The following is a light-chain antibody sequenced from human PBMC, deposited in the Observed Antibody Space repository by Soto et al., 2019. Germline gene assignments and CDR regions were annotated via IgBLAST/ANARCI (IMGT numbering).Light chain of an antibody. CDR1: SSNIGAGYD. J-gene: IGLJ1*01. CDR3: QSYDSSHV. V-gene: IGLV1-40*01. CDR2: GNS. Sequence: QSVLTQPPSVSGAPGQRVTISCTGSSSNIGAGYDVHWYQQVPGAAPKLLIFGNSNRPSGVPDRFSGSKSGTSASLAITGLQAEGEADYYCQSYDSSHVFGTGTKVTVL.